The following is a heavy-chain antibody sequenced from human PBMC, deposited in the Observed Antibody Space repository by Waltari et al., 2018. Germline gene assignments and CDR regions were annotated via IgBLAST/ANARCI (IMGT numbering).Heavy chain of an antibody. CDR2: ISGKNGDT. J-gene: IGHJ4*02. D-gene: IGHD2-15*01. V-gene: IGHV1-18*01. CDR3: ARAQALYCSVRSCYSPIDY. Sequence: QVQLVQSGGEVKKPGASVKVSCYSSGYTCIAYGIPGVRQAPGQGLEWMGWISGKNGDTNYAQKLQGRVTMTTDTSTSTTYMELRSLRSDDTAVYYCARAQALYCSVRSCYSPIDYWGQGTMVTVSS. CDR1: GYTCIAYG.